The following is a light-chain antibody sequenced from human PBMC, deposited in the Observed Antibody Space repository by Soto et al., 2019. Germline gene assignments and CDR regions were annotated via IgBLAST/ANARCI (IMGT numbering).Light chain of an antibody. CDR1: QSVGTY. J-gene: IGKJ4*01. CDR2: DSS. V-gene: IGKV3-11*01. Sequence: EIVMTQSPVTLSLSPGERATLSCRASQSVGTYLAWYQQKPGQAPRLLIYDSSKRATDIPARFSGSGSGTDFTLTISSLEPEDFAVYYCQQRSIWPPAFGGGTKVEIK. CDR3: QQRSIWPPA.